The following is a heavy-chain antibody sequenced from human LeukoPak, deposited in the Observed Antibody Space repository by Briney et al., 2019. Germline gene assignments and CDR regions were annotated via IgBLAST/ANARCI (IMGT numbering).Heavy chain of an antibody. CDR1: GYSFTTYW. V-gene: IGHV5-51*01. D-gene: IGHD3-22*01. CDR3: ARLYYYDSSGYRYFDY. J-gene: IGHJ4*02. Sequence: GESLKISCKGSGYSFTTYWIGWVRQMPGKGLEWMGIIYPTDSDTRYSPSFQGQVTISADKSISTAYLQWSSLKASDTAMYYCARLYYYDSSGYRYFDYWGQGTLVTVSS. CDR2: IYPTDSDT.